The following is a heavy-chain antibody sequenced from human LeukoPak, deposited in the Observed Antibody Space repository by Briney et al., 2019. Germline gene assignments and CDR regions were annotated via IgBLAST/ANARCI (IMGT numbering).Heavy chain of an antibody. Sequence: PSETLSLTCTVSGGSISSYYWSWIRQPPGKGLEWIGYIYYSGSTNYNPSLKSRVTISVDTSKNQFSLKLSSVTAADTAVYYCARGFDGVAGWFDPWGQGTLVIVSS. CDR1: GGSISSYY. CDR2: IYYSGST. D-gene: IGHD3-9*01. CDR3: ARGFDGVAGWFDP. V-gene: IGHV4-59*08. J-gene: IGHJ5*02.